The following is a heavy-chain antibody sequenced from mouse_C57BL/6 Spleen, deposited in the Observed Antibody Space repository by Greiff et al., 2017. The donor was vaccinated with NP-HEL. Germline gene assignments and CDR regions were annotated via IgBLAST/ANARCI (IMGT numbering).Heavy chain of an antibody. CDR1: GFTFSSYA. J-gene: IGHJ2*01. CDR2: ISDGGSYT. Sequence: EVKLMESGGGLVKPGGSLKLSCAASGFTFSSYAMSWVHQTPEKRLEWVATISDGGSYTYYPDNVKGRFTISRDNAKNNLYLQMSHLKSEDTAMYYCARDRLYFDYWGKGTTLTVSS. CDR3: ARDRLYFDY. V-gene: IGHV5-4*01.